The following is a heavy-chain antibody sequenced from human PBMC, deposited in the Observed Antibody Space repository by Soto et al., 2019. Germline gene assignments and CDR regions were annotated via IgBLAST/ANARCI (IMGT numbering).Heavy chain of an antibody. J-gene: IGHJ6*02. Sequence: PGESLKISCKGSGYSFTSYWISWVRQMPGKGLEWMGRIDPSDSYTNYSPSSQGHVTIPADKSISTAYLQWSSLKASDTAMYYCAREGNLEYSSSSSGYYYYYYGMDVWGQGTTVTVSS. D-gene: IGHD6-6*01. CDR2: IDPSDSYT. CDR1: GYSFTSYW. V-gene: IGHV5-10-1*01. CDR3: AREGNLEYSSSSSGYYYYYYGMDV.